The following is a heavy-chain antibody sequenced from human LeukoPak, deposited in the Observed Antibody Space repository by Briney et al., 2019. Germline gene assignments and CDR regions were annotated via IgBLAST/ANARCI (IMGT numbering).Heavy chain of an antibody. CDR1: GDSISSYY. CDR2: IYYSGGT. CDR3: VRVRLFYYSSEKDY. D-gene: IGHD3-10*01. V-gene: IGHV4-59*06. J-gene: IGHJ4*02. Sequence: PSETLSLTCTVSGDSISSYYWSWIRQPAGKGLEWIGYIYYSGGTYYNPSLNSRVTISIDTSKNQFSLKLSSVTAADTAVYYCVRVRLFYYSSEKDYWGQGTLVTVSS.